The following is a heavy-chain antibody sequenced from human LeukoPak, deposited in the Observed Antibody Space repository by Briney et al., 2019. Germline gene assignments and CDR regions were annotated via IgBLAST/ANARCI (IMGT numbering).Heavy chain of an antibody. J-gene: IGHJ5*02. CDR2: TYYSGRT. D-gene: IGHD2/OR15-2a*01. Sequence: SSETLSLTCTVSGGSFSSSGYSWHWIRQPPGKTLEWIGYTYYSGRTNYNPSLKSRVTISLDTSKNQFSLRLTSVTAADTAVYYCALRRLTSAQIIEDNWFDPWGQGTLVTVSS. V-gene: IGHV4-61*08. CDR1: GGSFSSSGYS. CDR3: ALRRLTSAQIIEDNWFDP.